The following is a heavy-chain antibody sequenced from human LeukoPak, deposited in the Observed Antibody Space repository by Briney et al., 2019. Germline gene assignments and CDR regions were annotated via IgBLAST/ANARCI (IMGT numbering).Heavy chain of an antibody. J-gene: IGHJ4*02. CDR1: GYRHITYW. CDR3: ARGLGSSARCYFDY. D-gene: IGHD3-10*01. V-gene: IGHV5-51*01. CDR2: IYPGDSDT. Sequence: GQSLKLDFQCSGYRHITYWIAWLRQMPGKGLESMGIIYPGDSDTRYSPSFQGQVTISADKSISTAYLQWSSLKASDTAMYYCARGLGSSARCYFDYWGQGTLVTVSS.